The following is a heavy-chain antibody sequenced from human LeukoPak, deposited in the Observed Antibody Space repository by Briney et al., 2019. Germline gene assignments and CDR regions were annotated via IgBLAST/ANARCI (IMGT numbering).Heavy chain of an antibody. J-gene: IGHJ4*02. CDR3: ARDERYDSSGYPFDY. Sequence: ASVKVSCKASGYTFTCYYMHWVRQAPGQGLEWMGWINPNSGGTNYAQKFQGRVTMTRDTSISTAYMELSRLRSDDTAVYYCARDERYDSSGYPFDYWGQGTLVTVSS. D-gene: IGHD3-22*01. CDR2: INPNSGGT. V-gene: IGHV1-2*02. CDR1: GYTFTCYY.